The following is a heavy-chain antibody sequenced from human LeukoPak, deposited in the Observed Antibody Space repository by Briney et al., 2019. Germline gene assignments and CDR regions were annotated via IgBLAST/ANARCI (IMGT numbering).Heavy chain of an antibody. V-gene: IGHV1-69*13. CDR2: IIPIFGTS. CDR1: GGTFSSYT. Sequence: ASVKASCKASGGTFSSYTISWVRQAPGQGLEWVGGIIPIFGTSNYALKFQGRVTITADESTSTAYMELSSLRSEDTAVYYCARGPRPGSPGAFDIWGQGTMVTVSS. J-gene: IGHJ3*02. CDR3: ARGPRPGSPGAFDI. D-gene: IGHD1-26*01.